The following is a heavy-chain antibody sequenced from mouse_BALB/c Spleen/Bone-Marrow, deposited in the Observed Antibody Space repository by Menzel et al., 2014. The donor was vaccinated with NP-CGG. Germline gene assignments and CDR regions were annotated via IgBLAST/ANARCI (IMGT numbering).Heavy chain of an antibody. CDR1: GYSITSGYY. V-gene: IGHV3-6*02. CDR2: ISYDGSN. J-gene: IGHJ3*01. D-gene: IGHD1-2*01. CDR3: ASGYYGGSFAF. Sequence: ESGPGLVKPSQSLSLTCSVTGYSITSGYYWNWIRQFPGNKLGWMGYISYDGSNNYNPSLKNRISITRDTSKNQFFLKLSSVTTEDTASYYCASGYYGGSFAFWGQATLFTVAA.